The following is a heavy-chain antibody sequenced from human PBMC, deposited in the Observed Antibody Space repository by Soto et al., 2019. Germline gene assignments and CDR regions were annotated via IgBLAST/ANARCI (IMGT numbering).Heavy chain of an antibody. V-gene: IGHV3-30-3*01. D-gene: IGHD6-13*01. CDR1: GLTFSNYA. J-gene: IGHJ4*02. CDR3: ARDRFASSWSYFDY. Sequence: QVQLVESGGGVVQPGRSLRLSCAASGLTFSNYALHWVRQAPGKGLEWVAVISDDGSNKYYADSVKGRFTISRDNSKNTLYLQMHSLRAEDTAVYYCARDRFASSWSYFDYWGQGTPVTVSS. CDR2: ISDDGSNK.